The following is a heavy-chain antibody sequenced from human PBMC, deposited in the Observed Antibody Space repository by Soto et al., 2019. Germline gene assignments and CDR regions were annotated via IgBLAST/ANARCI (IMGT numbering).Heavy chain of an antibody. CDR1: GFTFTSSA. D-gene: IGHD3-16*02. V-gene: IGHV1-58*01. CDR3: AADDARGLSEGY. Sequence: SVKVSCKASGFTFTSSAVQWVRQARGQRLEWIGWIVVGSGNTNYAQKFQERVTITRDMSTSTAYMELSSLRSEDTAVYYCAADDARGLSEGYWGQGTLVTVSS. J-gene: IGHJ4*02. CDR2: IVVGSGNT.